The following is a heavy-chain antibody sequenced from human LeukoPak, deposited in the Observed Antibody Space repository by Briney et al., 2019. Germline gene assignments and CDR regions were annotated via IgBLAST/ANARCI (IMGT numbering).Heavy chain of an antibody. CDR3: ARSYSGYSYGYALNY. CDR1: GFTFSSYS. J-gene: IGHJ4*02. Sequence: PGGSLRLSCAASGFTFSSYSMNWVRQAPGKRLEWVSSISSSSSYIYYADSVKGRFTISRDNAKNSLYLQMNSLRAEDTAVYYCARSYSGYSYGYALNYWGQGTLVTVSS. D-gene: IGHD5-18*01. V-gene: IGHV3-21*01. CDR2: ISSSSSYI.